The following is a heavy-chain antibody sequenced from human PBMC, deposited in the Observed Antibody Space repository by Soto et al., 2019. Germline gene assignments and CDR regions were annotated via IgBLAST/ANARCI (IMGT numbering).Heavy chain of an antibody. J-gene: IGHJ6*02. V-gene: IGHV3-53*02. CDR3: ARDTRPGGLSYYYYGMDV. CDR1: GFTVSSNY. CDR2: IYSGGST. D-gene: IGHD3-16*02. Sequence: EVQLVETGGGLIQPGGSLRLSCAASGFTVSSNYMSWVRQAPGKGLEWVSVIYSGGSTYYADSVKGRFTISRDNSKNTLYLQMNSLRAEDTAVYYCARDTRPGGLSYYYYGMDVWGQGTTVTVSS.